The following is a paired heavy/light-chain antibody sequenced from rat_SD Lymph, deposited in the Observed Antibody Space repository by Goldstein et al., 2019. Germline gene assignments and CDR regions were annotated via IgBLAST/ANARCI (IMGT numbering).Heavy chain of an antibody. J-gene: IGHJ4*01. CDR1: GFDFNSYG. V-gene: IGHV10-10*01. D-gene: IGHD1-4*01. Sequence: EVQLVESGGGLVQPKGSLKLSCAASGFDFNSYGMSWVRQAPGKGLDLVADISSKSYNYATYYADSVKDRFTISRDDSQSMVYLQMDNLKTEDTALYYCTVRDYPGFPGDYVMDAWGQGASVTVSS. CDR3: TVRDYPGFPGDYVMDA. CDR2: ISSKSYNYAT.
Light chain of an antibody. Sequence: DIQVTQSPSSLLASLGERVTITCQTSQSISNNLNWYQQKPGQAPMLLIYYATSLQTGMPSRFSGQYSGRSFTLTITSLEPEDIANYFCLQHYSAPHTFGSGTKLEIK. CDR1: QSISNN. J-gene: IGKJ5*01. CDR2: YAT. V-gene: IGKV22S4*01. CDR3: LQHYSAPHT.